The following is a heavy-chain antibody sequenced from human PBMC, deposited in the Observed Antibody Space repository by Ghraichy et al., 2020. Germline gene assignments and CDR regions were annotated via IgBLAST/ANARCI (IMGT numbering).Heavy chain of an antibody. J-gene: IGHJ2*01. D-gene: IGHD6-6*01. CDR1: GGSINSYY. Sequence: SETLSLTCTVSGGSINSYYWSWIRQPPGKVLEWIGYIYYRGSTNYNPALKSLVTISVDTSKNQFSLNLSSVTAADTAVYYCARYSNSDWYFDLWGRGTLVTVSS. CDR2: IYYRGST. V-gene: IGHV4-59*08. CDR3: ARYSNSDWYFDL.